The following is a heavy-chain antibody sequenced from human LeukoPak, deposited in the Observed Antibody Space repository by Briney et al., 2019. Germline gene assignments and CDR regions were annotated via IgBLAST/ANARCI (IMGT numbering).Heavy chain of an antibody. D-gene: IGHD6-13*01. CDR2: ISAYNGNT. V-gene: IGHV1-18*01. CDR3: ARSPGIAAAGTSGSDY. Sequence: ASVKVSCKASGYTFTSYGISWVRQAPGQGLEWMGWISAYNGNTNYAQKLQGRVTMTTDTSTSTAYMGLRSLRSDDTAVYYCARSPGIAAAGTSGSDYWGQGTLVTVSS. J-gene: IGHJ4*02. CDR1: GYTFTSYG.